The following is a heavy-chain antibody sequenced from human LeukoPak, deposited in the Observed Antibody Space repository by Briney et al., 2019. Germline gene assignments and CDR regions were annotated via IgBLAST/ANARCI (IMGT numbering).Heavy chain of an antibody. Sequence: GGSLRLSCAASGFTVSSNYMSWVRQAPGKGLEWVSVIYSGGSIYYADSVKGRFTISRDNSKNTVYLQMNSLRAEDTAVYYCARDVVAARGSFDYWGQGTLVTVSS. CDR2: IYSGGSI. CDR1: GFTVSSNY. V-gene: IGHV3-66*01. J-gene: IGHJ4*02. CDR3: ARDVVAARGSFDY. D-gene: IGHD2-2*01.